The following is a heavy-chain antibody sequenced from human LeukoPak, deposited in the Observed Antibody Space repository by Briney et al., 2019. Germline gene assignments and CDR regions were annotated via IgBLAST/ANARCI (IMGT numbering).Heavy chain of an antibody. CDR2: ISSSSSYI. V-gene: IGHV3-21*01. D-gene: IGHD1-26*01. J-gene: IGHJ4*02. CDR1: GFTFSSYS. Sequence: GGSLRLSCAASGFTFSSYSMNWVRQAPGKGLEWVSSISSSSSYIYYADSVKGRFTISRDNAKNSLYLRMNSLRAEDTAVYYCARGGGSYYIDYWGQGTLVTVSS. CDR3: ARGGGSYYIDY.